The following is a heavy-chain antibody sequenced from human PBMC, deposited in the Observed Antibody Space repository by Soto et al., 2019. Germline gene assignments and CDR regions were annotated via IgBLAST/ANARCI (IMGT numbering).Heavy chain of an antibody. V-gene: IGHV1-18*04. D-gene: IGHD5-18*01. CDR1: GYTFTSYG. CDR2: ISAYNGNT. CDR3: ARPWLRGYSYGDSGMDV. Sequence: QVQLVQSGAEVKKPGASVKVSCKASGYTFTSYGISWVRQAPGQGLEWMGWISAYNGNTNYAQKLQGRVTMTTDTSTSTAYMELRSPRSDDTAVYYCARPWLRGYSYGDSGMDVWGQGTTVTVSS. J-gene: IGHJ6*02.